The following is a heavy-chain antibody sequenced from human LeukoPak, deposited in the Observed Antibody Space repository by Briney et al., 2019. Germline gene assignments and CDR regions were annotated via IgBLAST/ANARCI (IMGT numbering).Heavy chain of an antibody. J-gene: IGHJ4*02. Sequence: GGSLRLSCAASGFTFSSYGMHWVRQAPGKGLEWVAVISYDGSNKYYADSVKGRFTISRDNSKNTLYLQMNSLRAEDTAVYYCAKDLAGLLDYWGQGALVTVSS. CDR3: AKDLAGLLDY. CDR1: GFTFSSYG. V-gene: IGHV3-30*18. D-gene: IGHD2-15*01. CDR2: ISYDGSNK.